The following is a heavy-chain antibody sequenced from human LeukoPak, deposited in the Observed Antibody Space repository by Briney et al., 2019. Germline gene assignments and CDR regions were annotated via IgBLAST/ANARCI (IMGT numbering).Heavy chain of an antibody. V-gene: IGHV1-46*01. CDR1: GYTFTSYY. Sequence: ASVTVSFKASGYTFTSYYMHWVRQAPGQGLEWMGIINPSGGSTSYAQKFQGRVTMTRDTSTSTVYMELSSLRSEDTAVYYCARDGPRIAALGEDFDYWGQGTLVTVSP. CDR3: ARDGPRIAALGEDFDY. J-gene: IGHJ4*02. CDR2: INPSGGST. D-gene: IGHD6-6*01.